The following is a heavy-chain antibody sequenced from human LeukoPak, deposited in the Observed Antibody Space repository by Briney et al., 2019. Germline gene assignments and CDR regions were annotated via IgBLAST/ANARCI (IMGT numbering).Heavy chain of an antibody. CDR2: INPNSGGT. V-gene: IGHV1-2*02. D-gene: IGHD3-10*01. CDR1: GYTFTGYY. CDR3: ARRAFGSGSSIVNWFDP. J-gene: IGHJ5*02. Sequence: ASVKVSCKASGYTFTGYYMHWVRQAPGQGLEWMGWINPNSGGTNYAQKFQGRVTMTRDTSISTAYMELSSLKASDTAMYYCARRAFGSGSSIVNWFDPWGQGTLVTVSS.